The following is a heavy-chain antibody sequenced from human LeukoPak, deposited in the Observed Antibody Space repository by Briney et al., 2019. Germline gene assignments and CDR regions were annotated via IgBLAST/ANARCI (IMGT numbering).Heavy chain of an antibody. CDR2: ISYDGRDK. D-gene: IGHD3-10*01. J-gene: IGHJ4*02. CDR3: ARGYGSGSYSGPLDY. V-gene: IGHV3-30*04. Sequence: GGSLRLSCAASGFTFSSYIMHWVRQAPGKGLEWVALISYDGRDKYYEDSVKGRFSVSRDNSKKKMYLQMTSLRVEDTAVYYCARGYGSGSYSGPLDYWGQGTLVTVSS. CDR1: GFTFSSYI.